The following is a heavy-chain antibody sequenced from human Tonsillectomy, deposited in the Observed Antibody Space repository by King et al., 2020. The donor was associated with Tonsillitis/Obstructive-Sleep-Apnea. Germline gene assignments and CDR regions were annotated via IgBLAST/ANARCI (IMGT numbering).Heavy chain of an antibody. J-gene: IGHJ4*02. CDR1: GVSFSGYY. Sequence: VQLQQWGAGLLKPSETLSLTCAVYGVSFSGYYWSWIRQPPGKGLEWIGEINHSGSTNYNPSLKSRVTISVDTSKNQFSLKLSPVTAADTAVYYCARVRSYGSGSYRGLTDYWGQGTLVTVSS. V-gene: IGHV4-34*01. D-gene: IGHD3-10*01. CDR3: ARVRSYGSGSYRGLTDY. CDR2: INHSGST.